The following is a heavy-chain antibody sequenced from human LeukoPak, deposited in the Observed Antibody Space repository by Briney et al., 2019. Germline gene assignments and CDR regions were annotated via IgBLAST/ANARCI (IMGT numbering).Heavy chain of an antibody. V-gene: IGHV4-34*01. D-gene: IGHD2-15*01. CDR2: INHSGST. J-gene: IGHJ5*02. Sequence: SETLSLTCAVYGGSFSAYYWSWIRQPPGKGLEWIGEINHSGSTNYNPSLKSRVTISVDTSKNQFSLKLSSVTAADTAVYYCARDPNLGYCSGGSCYSGWFDPWGQGTLVTVSS. CDR1: GGSFSAYY. CDR3: ARDPNLGYCSGGSCYSGWFDP.